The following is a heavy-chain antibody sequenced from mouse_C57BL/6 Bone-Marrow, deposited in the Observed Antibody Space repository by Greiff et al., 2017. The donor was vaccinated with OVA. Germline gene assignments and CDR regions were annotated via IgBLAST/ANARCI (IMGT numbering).Heavy chain of an antibody. Sequence: DVKLVESGAELVRPGASVKLSCTASGFNIKDDYMHWVKQRPEQGLEWIGWIDPENGDTEYASKFQGKATITADTSSNTAYLQLSSLTSEDTAVYYCTTLLLTYWGQGTLVTVSA. D-gene: IGHD1-1*01. CDR2: IDPENGDT. CDR1: GFNIKDDY. CDR3: TTLLLTY. J-gene: IGHJ3*01. V-gene: IGHV14-4*01.